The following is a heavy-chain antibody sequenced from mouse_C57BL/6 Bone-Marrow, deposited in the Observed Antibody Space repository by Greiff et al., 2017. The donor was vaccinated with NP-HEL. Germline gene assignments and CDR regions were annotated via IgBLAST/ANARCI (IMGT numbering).Heavy chain of an antibody. Sequence: EVKVVESGGGLVKPGGSLKLSCAASGFTFSSYAMSWVRQTPEKRLEWVATISDGGSYTYYTDNVKGRFTISRDNAKNNLYLQMSHLKSEDTAMYYCARVYCSPDYFDYWGQGTTLTVSS. J-gene: IGHJ2*01. CDR2: ISDGGSYT. CDR1: GFTFSSYA. D-gene: IGHD1-1*01. V-gene: IGHV5-4*03. CDR3: ARVYCSPDYFDY.